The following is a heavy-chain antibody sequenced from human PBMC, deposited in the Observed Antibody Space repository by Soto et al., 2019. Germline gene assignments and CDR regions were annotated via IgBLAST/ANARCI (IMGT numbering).Heavy chain of an antibody. D-gene: IGHD6-13*01. J-gene: IGHJ4*02. CDR1: GGTFSSYA. CDR3: ASRGAAAGTYPFDY. CDR2: IIPIFGTA. Sequence: SVKVSCKASGGTFSSYAISWVRQAPGQGLEWMGGIIPIFGTANYAQKFQGRVTITADESTSTAYMELSSLRSEDTAVYYCASRGAAAGTYPFDYWGQGTLVTVYS. V-gene: IGHV1-69*13.